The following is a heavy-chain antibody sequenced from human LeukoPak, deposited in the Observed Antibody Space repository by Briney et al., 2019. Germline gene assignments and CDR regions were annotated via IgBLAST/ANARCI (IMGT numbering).Heavy chain of an antibody. CDR1: GYTFTSYG. CDR2: ISAYNGNT. D-gene: IGHD3-16*01. J-gene: IGHJ5*02. Sequence: ASVKVSCKASGYTFTSYGISWVRQAPGQGLEWMGWISAYNGNTNYAQKLQGRATMTTDKSTSTAYMELSSLRSEDTAVYYCARGGVMITFGAFDPWGQGTLVTVSS. V-gene: IGHV1-18*01. CDR3: ARGGVMITFGAFDP.